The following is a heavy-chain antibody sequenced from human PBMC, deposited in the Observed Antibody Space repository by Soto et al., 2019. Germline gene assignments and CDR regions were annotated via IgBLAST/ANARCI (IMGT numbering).Heavy chain of an antibody. V-gene: IGHV3-7*01. D-gene: IGHD6-13*01. Sequence: EVQLVESGGGLVQPGGSLRLSCVVSGFTFSSYWMNWVRQVPGKGLEWVANIKQDGSEKYYVDSAKGRFTISRDNAKNSLYLQMNSLSAEDTAIYYCATSRTFDYWGQGTLVTVSS. CDR3: ATSRTFDY. J-gene: IGHJ4*02. CDR1: GFTFSSYW. CDR2: IKQDGSEK.